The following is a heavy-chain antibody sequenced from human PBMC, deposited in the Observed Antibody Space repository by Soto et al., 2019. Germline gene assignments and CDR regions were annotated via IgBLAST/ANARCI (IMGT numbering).Heavy chain of an antibody. D-gene: IGHD2-2*01. CDR2: INPNSGGT. CDR1: GYTFTGYY. CDR3: ARDGVGSPAARVLGWFDP. Sequence: QVQLVQSGAEVKKPGASVKVSCKASGYTFTGYYMHWVRQAPGQGLEWMGWINPNSGGTNYAQKFQGRVTMTRDTSISTAYMELSRLRSDDTAVYYCARDGVGSPAARVLGWFDPWGQGTLVTVSS. J-gene: IGHJ5*02. V-gene: IGHV1-2*02.